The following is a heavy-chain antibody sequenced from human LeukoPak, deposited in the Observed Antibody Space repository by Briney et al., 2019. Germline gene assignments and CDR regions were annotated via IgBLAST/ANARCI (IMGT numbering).Heavy chain of an antibody. CDR1: GGSISSYY. D-gene: IGHD3-9*01. V-gene: IGHV4-4*09. J-gene: IGHJ4*02. Sequence: SETLSLTCTVSGGSISSYYWSWIRQPPRKRLEWIGYIYTSGSTNYNPSLKSRVTISVDTSKNQFSLKLSCVTAADTAVYYCARSPPDMEEYYFDYWGQGTLVTVSS. CDR3: ARSPPDMEEYYFDY. CDR2: IYTSGST.